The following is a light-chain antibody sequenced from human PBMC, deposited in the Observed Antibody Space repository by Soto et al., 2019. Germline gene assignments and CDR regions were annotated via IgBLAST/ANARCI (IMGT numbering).Light chain of an antibody. CDR1: SSNIGSNT. J-gene: IGLJ2*01. V-gene: IGLV1-44*01. CDR3: AAWDDSLNGPHVV. Sequence: QSVLTQPPSASGTPGQRVTISCSGSSSNIGSNTVNWYQQLPGTAPKLLIYSNNQRPSGVPDRFSGSKSGTSASLAISGLQSEDEADYYCAAWDDSLNGPHVVFGGRTKLTVL. CDR2: SNN.